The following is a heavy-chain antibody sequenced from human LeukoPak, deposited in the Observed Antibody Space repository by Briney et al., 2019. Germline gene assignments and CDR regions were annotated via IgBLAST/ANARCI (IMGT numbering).Heavy chain of an antibody. Sequence: ASVKVSCKASGYTFTGYYMHWVRQAPGQGLEWMGWINPNSGGTNYAQKFQGRVTMTRDTSISTAYMELSRLRSDDTAVYYCARADYGSGSYFSPYYYYYYMDVWGKGTTVTVSS. CDR1: GYTFTGYY. D-gene: IGHD3-10*01. J-gene: IGHJ6*03. CDR2: INPNSGGT. V-gene: IGHV1-2*02. CDR3: ARADYGSGSYFSPYYYYYYMDV.